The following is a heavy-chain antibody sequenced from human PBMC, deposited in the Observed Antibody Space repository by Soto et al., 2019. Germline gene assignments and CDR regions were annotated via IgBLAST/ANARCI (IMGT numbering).Heavy chain of an antibody. CDR3: ARLSNGYGVAFYSSAMDV. D-gene: IGHD4-17*01. V-gene: IGHV5-51*01. CDR2: IYPGDSDT. Sequence: GESLKISCKGSGFTFTTYWIAWVRQMPGKGLEWMGIIYPGDSDTRYSPSLQGQVTISADKSISTAYLQWSNLKASDTATYYCARLSNGYGVAFYSSAMDVWGPGTTVTVSS. CDR1: GFTFTTYW. J-gene: IGHJ6*02.